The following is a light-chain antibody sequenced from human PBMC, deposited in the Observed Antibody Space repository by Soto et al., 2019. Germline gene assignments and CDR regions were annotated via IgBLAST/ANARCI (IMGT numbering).Light chain of an antibody. CDR2: GAS. CDR1: QSLSSSF. V-gene: IGKV3-20*01. J-gene: IGKJ4*01. CDR3: QQYGSSRLT. Sequence: EIVFTQSTGTLSLSPGERATLSCRASQSLSSSFLTWYQQKPGQAPRLLIYGASSRATGIPDRFSGSGSGTDFTLTISRLEPEDFAVYYCQQYGSSRLTFGGGTKV.